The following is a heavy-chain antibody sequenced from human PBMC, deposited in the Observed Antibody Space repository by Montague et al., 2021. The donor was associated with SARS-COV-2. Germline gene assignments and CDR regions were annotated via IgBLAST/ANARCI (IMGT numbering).Heavy chain of an antibody. D-gene: IGHD3-10*01. V-gene: IGHV4-39*07. CDR1: GGSISSSNYY. Sequence: SETRSLTCTVSGGSISSSNYYWGWIRQPPGKGLEWIGNMYYSGSTYYNPSLKNRVTISIDTSKNQFSLKLSSVTAADTAVYYCARDDIVLQGVTKGMDVWGQGTTVTVSS. CDR3: ARDDIVLQGVTKGMDV. J-gene: IGHJ6*02. CDR2: MYYSGST.